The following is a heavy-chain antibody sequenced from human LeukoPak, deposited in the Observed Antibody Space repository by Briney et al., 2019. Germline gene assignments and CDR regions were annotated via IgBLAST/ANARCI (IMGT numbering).Heavy chain of an antibody. CDR1: GFTFSSYA. D-gene: IGHD3-22*01. CDR3: ARGHDSSGYYLHGYFDY. J-gene: IGHJ4*02. Sequence: GGSLRLSCAASGFTFSSYAMHWVRQAPGKGLEWVAVISYDGSNKYYADSVKGRFTISRDNSKNTLYLQMNSLRAEDTAVYYCARGHDSSGYYLHGYFDYWGQGTLVTVSS. CDR2: ISYDGSNK. V-gene: IGHV3-30-3*01.